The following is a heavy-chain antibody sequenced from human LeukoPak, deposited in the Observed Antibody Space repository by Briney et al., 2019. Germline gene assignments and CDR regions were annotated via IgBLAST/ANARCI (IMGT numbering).Heavy chain of an antibody. CDR3: ARDAPYDFWSGYQSGYKDV. Sequence: GGSLRLSCAASGFTFSSYSMNWVRQAPGKGLEWVSYLSSSNSIIYYADSVKGRFTISRDNAKDSLYLQMNSLRDEDTAVYYCARDAPYDFWSGYQSGYKDVWGKGTTVTVSS. V-gene: IGHV3-48*02. D-gene: IGHD3-3*01. CDR2: LSSSNSII. J-gene: IGHJ6*03. CDR1: GFTFSSYS.